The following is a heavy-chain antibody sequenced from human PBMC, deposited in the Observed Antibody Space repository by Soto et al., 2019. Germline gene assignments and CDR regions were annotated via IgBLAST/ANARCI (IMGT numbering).Heavy chain of an antibody. D-gene: IGHD6-13*01. V-gene: IGHV4-59*08. CDR3: ARQEAAAGQFDY. CDR2: IYYSGST. CDR1: GGSISSYY. J-gene: IGHJ4*02. Sequence: SETLSLTCTVSGGSISSYYWSWIRQPPGKGLEWIGYIYYSGSTNYNPSLKSRVTISVGTSKNQFSLKLSSVTAADTAVYYCARQEAAAGQFDYWGQGTLVTVSS.